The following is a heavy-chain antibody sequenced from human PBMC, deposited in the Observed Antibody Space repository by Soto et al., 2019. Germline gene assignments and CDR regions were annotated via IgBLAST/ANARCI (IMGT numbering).Heavy chain of an antibody. V-gene: IGHV1-2*04. CDR3: ASSNAGAAGVMDV. Sequence: ASVKVSCKASGYTFTGYYMHWVRQAPGQGLEWMGWINPNSGGTNYAQKFQGWVTMTRDTSISTAYMELSRLRSDDTAVYYCASSNAGAAGVMDVWGQGTTVTVSS. D-gene: IGHD6-13*01. CDR2: INPNSGGT. J-gene: IGHJ6*02. CDR1: GYTFTGYY.